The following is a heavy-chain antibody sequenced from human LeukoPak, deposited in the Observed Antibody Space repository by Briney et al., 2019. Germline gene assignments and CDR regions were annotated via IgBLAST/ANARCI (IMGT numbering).Heavy chain of an antibody. CDR2: IKSKIDGGTA. CDR3: TTRTWADGFDI. CDR1: GLTFRNAW. Sequence: GGSLRLSCAASGLTFRNAWMNWVRQPPGKGMEWLGRIKSKIDGGTADYAAPVKGRITISRDDSKNMLYLQINSLKADDTALYYCTTRTWADGFDIWGQGTMVTVSS. D-gene: IGHD2-2*01. J-gene: IGHJ3*02. V-gene: IGHV3-15*01.